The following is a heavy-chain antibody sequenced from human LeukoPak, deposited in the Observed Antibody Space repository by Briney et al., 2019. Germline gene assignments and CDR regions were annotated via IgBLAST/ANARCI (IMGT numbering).Heavy chain of an antibody. D-gene: IGHD2/OR15-2a*01. CDR3: AKRNLYYFDS. Sequence: RPGGALRLSCAASGFTFRSYAMSWVRQAPEKGLEWVSEINNGGTTYYPDSVKGRFTISRDNSKSTLYLRMHRLRAEDTAVYYCAKRNLYYFDSWGQGTMVTVSS. CDR1: GFTFRSYA. J-gene: IGHJ4*02. CDR2: INNGGTT. V-gene: IGHV3-23*01.